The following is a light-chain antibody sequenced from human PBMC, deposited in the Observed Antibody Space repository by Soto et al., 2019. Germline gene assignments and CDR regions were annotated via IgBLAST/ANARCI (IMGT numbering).Light chain of an antibody. CDR3: YQYGSTPPT. CDR1: QSVGSSY. J-gene: IGKJ1*01. Sequence: EIVLTQSPVTLSPSPGEGATLSCRASQSVGSSYLAWYQQKPGQAPRLLIYGASSRATGIPDRFSGSGSGTDFTLTISRLEPEDFVVFYCYQYGSTPPTFGQGTKVDIK. CDR2: GAS. V-gene: IGKV3-20*01.